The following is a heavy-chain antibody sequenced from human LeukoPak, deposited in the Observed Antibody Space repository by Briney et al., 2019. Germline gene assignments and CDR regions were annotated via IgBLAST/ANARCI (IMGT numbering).Heavy chain of an antibody. V-gene: IGHV1-69*04. CDR1: GGTFSRYA. CDR2: IIPILGIA. D-gene: IGHD3-22*01. J-gene: IGHJ4*02. Sequence: SVKVSCKASGGTFSRYAISWVRQAPGQGLEWMGRIIPILGIANYAQKFQGRVTITADKSTSTAYMELSSLRSEDTAVYYCATYYYDSSGYYYGGNYFDYWGQGTQVTVSS. CDR3: ATYYYDSSGYYYGGNYFDY.